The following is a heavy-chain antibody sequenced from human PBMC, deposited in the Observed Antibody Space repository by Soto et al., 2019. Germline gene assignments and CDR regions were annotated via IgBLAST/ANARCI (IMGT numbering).Heavy chain of an antibody. J-gene: IGHJ4*02. D-gene: IGHD3-10*01. CDR3: AKASGWFGEFDY. CDR1: GFTFSSYA. V-gene: IGHV3-23*01. Sequence: EVQLLESGGGLVQPGGSLRLSCAASGFTFSSYAMSWVRQAPGKGLEWVSAISGSGGSTYYAASLKGRFTISRDNSKNTLYLQMTSPRAEDTPVYYSAKASGWFGEFDYWGQGTLVTVSS. CDR2: ISGSGGST.